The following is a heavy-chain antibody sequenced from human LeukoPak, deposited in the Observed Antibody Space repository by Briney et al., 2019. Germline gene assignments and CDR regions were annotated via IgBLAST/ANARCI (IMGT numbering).Heavy chain of an antibody. CDR3: ARAGDSGSYFRLFDY. J-gene: IGHJ4*02. D-gene: IGHD1-26*01. V-gene: IGHV4-59*01. Sequence: SETLSLTCIVSGGSMSGSYWSWIRQPPGKGLEWLGNIYFTGSSKSNPSLKSRVTMSVDTSKNQFSLILNSVTAADTAVYYCARAGDSGSYFRLFDYWGQGTLVTVSS. CDR1: GGSMSGSY. CDR2: IYFTGSS.